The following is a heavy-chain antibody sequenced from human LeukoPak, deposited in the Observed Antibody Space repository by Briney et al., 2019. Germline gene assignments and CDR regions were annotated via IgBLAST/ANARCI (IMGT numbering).Heavy chain of an antibody. CDR1: GYTFTSYY. D-gene: IGHD3-10*01. J-gene: IGHJ4*02. CDR2: INPSGGST. Sequence: ASVKVSCKASGYTFTSYYMHWVRQAPGQGLEWVGIINPSGGSTSYAQKFQGRVTMTRDTSTSTVYMELSSLRSEDTAVYYCARAGYYGSGSYSFDYWGQGTLVTVSS. V-gene: IGHV1-46*01. CDR3: ARAGYYGSGSYSFDY.